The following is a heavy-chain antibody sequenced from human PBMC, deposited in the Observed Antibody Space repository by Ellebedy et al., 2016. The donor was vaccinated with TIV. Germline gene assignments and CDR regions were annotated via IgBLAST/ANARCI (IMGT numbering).Heavy chain of an antibody. D-gene: IGHD3-3*01. CDR2: LSYDGSNK. CDR3: ARTITMATSPIDH. V-gene: IGHV3-30-3*01. Sequence: GESLKISCAASGFTFSSYAMHWVRQAPGKGLEWVAGLSYDGSNKDYRDSVKGRYTISRDNSNNTLYLQMNGLRPEDTAVYYCARTITMATSPIDHWGPGILVTVSS. J-gene: IGHJ4*02. CDR1: GFTFSSYA.